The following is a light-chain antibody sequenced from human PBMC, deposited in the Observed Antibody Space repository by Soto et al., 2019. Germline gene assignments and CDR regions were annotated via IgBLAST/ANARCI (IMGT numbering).Light chain of an antibody. J-gene: IGKJ1*01. CDR2: AAS. CDR1: QKICSY. V-gene: IGKV1-39*01. Sequence: DIQMTQSPSSLSASVGDRVTITCRASQKICSYLNWYQQKPGKAPKPLIYAASIFQSGVPSRFSGSGSGKDFTLPISSLKPEDFATYYFQQSYSTPRTFGQGTKGEFK. CDR3: QQSYSTPRT.